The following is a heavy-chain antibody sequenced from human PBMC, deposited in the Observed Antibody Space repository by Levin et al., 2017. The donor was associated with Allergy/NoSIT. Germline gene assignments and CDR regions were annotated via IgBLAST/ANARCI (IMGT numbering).Heavy chain of an antibody. CDR2: IYYSGST. J-gene: IGHJ3*02. D-gene: IGHD6-13*01. V-gene: IGHV4-39*01. CDR3: ARHFKYSSSCVAFDI. CDR1: GGSISSSSYY. Sequence: SQTLSLTCTVSGGSISSSSYYWGWIRQPPGKGLEWIGSIYYSGSTYYNPSLKSRVTISVDTSKNQFSLKLSSVTAADTAVYYCARHFKYSSSCVAFDIWGQGTMVTVSS.